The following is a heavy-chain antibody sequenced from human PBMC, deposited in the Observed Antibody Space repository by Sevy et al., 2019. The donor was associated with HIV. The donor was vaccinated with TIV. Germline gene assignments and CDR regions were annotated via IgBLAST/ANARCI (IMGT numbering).Heavy chain of an antibody. Sequence: GGSLRLSCAASGFTFSNVWMSWVRQAPGKGLEWISSIKSKTDGGTTDYSATVKGKFTISRADTKTKLYLQMNSLKIEDMAVYYCTTGGSLFQHWGQGTLVTVSS. D-gene: IGHD3-16*01. CDR2: IKSKTDGGTT. CDR1: GFTFSNVW. J-gene: IGHJ1*01. CDR3: TTGGSLFQH. V-gene: IGHV3-15*01.